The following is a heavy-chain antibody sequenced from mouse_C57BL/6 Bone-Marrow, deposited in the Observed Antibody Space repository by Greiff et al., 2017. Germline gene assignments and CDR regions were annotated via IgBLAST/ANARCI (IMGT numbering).Heavy chain of an antibody. J-gene: IGHJ2*01. CDR1: GYTFTSYT. CDR3: AREGDGYLFDY. V-gene: IGHV1-4*01. Sequence: LVESGAELARPGASVKMSCKASGYTFTSYTMHWVKQRPGQGLEWIGYINPSSGYTKYNQKFKDKATLTADKSSSTAYMQLSSLTSEDSAVYYCAREGDGYLFDYWGQGTTLTVSS. D-gene: IGHD2-3*01. CDR2: INPSSGYT.